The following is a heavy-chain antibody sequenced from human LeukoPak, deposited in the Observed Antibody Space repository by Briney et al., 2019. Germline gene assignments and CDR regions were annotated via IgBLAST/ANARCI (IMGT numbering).Heavy chain of an antibody. J-gene: IGHJ4*02. CDR1: EFTFSSYA. Sequence: PGGSLRLSCAASEFTFSSYAMHWVRQAPGKGLEWVAVISYDGSNKYYADSVKGRFTISRDNSKNTLYLQMNSLRAEDTAVYYCARVSEVVAAATYFDYWGQGTLVTVSS. D-gene: IGHD2-15*01. CDR2: ISYDGSNK. CDR3: ARVSEVVAAATYFDY. V-gene: IGHV3-30-3*01.